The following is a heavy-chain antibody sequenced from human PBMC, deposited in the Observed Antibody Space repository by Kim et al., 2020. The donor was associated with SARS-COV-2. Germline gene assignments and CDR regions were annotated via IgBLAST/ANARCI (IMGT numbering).Heavy chain of an antibody. CDR2: ISSSSSYI. CDR1: GFTFSSYS. D-gene: IGHD3-10*01. J-gene: IGHJ6*02. Sequence: GGSLRLSCAASGFTFSSYSMNWVRQAPGKGLEWVSSISSSSSYIYYADSVKGRFTISRDNAKDSLYLQMNSLRAEDTAVYYCARDRDMVRGAFYYYYGMDVWGQGTTVTVSS. CDR3: ARDRDMVRGAFYYYYGMDV. V-gene: IGHV3-21*01.